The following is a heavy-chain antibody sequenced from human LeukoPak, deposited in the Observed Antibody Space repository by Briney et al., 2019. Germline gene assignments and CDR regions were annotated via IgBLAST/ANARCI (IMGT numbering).Heavy chain of an antibody. Sequence: GGSLKISCKGSGYSFTSYWIGWVRQMPGKGLEWMGIIYPGDSDTRYSPSFQGQVTISADKSISTAYLQWSSLKASDTAMYYCARHRSVGATKNYYYGMDVWGQGTTVTVSS. D-gene: IGHD1-26*01. CDR3: ARHRSVGATKNYYYGMDV. V-gene: IGHV5-51*01. CDR2: IYPGDSDT. CDR1: GYSFTSYW. J-gene: IGHJ6*02.